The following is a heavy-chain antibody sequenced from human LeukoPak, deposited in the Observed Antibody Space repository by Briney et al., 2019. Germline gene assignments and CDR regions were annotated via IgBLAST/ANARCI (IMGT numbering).Heavy chain of an antibody. CDR1: GFTCSSFE. D-gene: IGHD6-19*01. CDR3: AKTGYSSGWYRIWDY. J-gene: IGHJ4*02. V-gene: IGHV3-23*01. CDR2: ISGSGGSA. Sequence: GGSLRLSCAASGFTCSSFEMSWVRQAPGKGLEWVSAISGSGGSAYYADSVKGRFTISRDNSRNSLSLQMNSLSAEDTALYYCAKTGYSSGWYRIWDYWGQGTLVTVSS.